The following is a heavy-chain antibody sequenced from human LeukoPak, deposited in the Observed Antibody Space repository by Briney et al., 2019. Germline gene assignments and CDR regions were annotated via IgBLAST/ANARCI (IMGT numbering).Heavy chain of an antibody. CDR1: GYTFTGYY. J-gene: IGHJ5*02. V-gene: IGHV1-2*02. D-gene: IGHD3-22*01. CDR3: ARVTYYYDSSGYYNWFDP. CDR2: INPNSGGT. Sequence: GASVKVSCKASGYTFTGYYMHWVRQAPGQGLEWMGWINPNSGGTNYAQKFQGRVTMTRDTSISTAYMELSRLRSDDTAVYYCARVTYYYDSSGYYNWFDPWGQGTLVTVSS.